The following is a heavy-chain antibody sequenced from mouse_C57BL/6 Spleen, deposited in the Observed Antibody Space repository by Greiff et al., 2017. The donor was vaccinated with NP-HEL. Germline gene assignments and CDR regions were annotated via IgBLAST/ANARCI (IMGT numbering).Heavy chain of an antibody. V-gene: IGHV2-2*01. CDR1: GFSLTSYG. CDR3: ARKAYYSNYGFAY. CDR2: IWSGGST. J-gene: IGHJ3*01. D-gene: IGHD2-5*01. Sequence: QVQLKESGPGLVQPSQSLSITCTVSGFSLTSYGVHWVRQSPGKGLEWLGVIWSGGSTDYNAAFISRLSISKDNSKSQVFFKMNSLQADDTAIYYCARKAYYSNYGFAYWGQGTLVTVSA.